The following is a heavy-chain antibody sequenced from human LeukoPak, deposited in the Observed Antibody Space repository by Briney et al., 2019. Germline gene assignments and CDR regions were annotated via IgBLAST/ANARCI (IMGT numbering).Heavy chain of an antibody. D-gene: IGHD5-18*01. CDR2: ICETSSPI. V-gene: IGHV3-48*01. J-gene: IGHJ3*02. CDR3: ARDPGYGYSGAFDI. Sequence: GGSLRLSCEVSGFTFSTYDMNWVRQAPGKGLEWVSYICETSSPIYYADSVRGRFAISRDNAKNSLYLQMNSLRAEDTAVYYCARDPGYGYSGAFDIWGQGTMVTVSS. CDR1: GFTFSTYD.